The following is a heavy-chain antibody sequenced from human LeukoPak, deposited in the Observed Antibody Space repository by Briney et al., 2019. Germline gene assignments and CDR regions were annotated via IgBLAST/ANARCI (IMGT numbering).Heavy chain of an antibody. V-gene: IGHV1-3*01. CDR1: GYTYTSYA. CDR2: INAGNGNT. J-gene: IGHJ4*02. CDR3: ARRSTVTTFDY. Sequence: ASVKVSCKASGYTYTSYAMHWVRQAPGQRLEWMGWINAGNGNTKYSQKFQGRVTITRDTSASTAYMELSSLRSEDTAVYYCARRSTVTTFDYWGQGTLVTVSS. D-gene: IGHD4-17*01.